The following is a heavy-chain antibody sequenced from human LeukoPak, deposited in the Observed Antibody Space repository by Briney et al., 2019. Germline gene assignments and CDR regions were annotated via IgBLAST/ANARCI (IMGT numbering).Heavy chain of an antibody. D-gene: IGHD6-13*01. CDR3: ARPRIAAAHDAFDI. J-gene: IGHJ3*02. CDR2: IYYSGST. CDR1: GGSISSYY. V-gene: IGHV4-59*08. Sequence: SETLSLTCTVSGGSISSYYWSWIRQPPGKGLEWIGYIYYSGSTNYNPSLKSRVTISVDTSKNQFSLKLSSETAADTAVYYCARPRIAAAHDAFDIWGQGTMVTVSS.